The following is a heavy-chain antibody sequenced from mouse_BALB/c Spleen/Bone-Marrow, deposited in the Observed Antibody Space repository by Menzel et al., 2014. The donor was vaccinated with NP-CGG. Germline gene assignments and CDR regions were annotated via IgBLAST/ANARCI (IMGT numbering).Heavy chain of an antibody. J-gene: IGHJ4*01. D-gene: IGHD4-1*01. CDR2: IYPSDSYT. CDR3: TRSGTLGAMDY. CDR1: GYTFTSYW. V-gene: IGHV1-69*02. Sequence: VQLQQSGAELVRPGASVKLSCKASGYTFTSYWINWVKQRPGQGLEWIGNIYPSDSYTNYNQKFKDKATLTVDKSSSTAYVQLSSPTSEDSAVYYCTRSGTLGAMDYWGQGTSVTVSS.